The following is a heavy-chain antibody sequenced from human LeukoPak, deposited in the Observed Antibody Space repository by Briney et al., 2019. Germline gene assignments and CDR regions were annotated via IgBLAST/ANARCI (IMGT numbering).Heavy chain of an antibody. J-gene: IGHJ4*02. CDR2: IDTTSSYI. Sequence: GSLRRSCAASGFDFSGYTMNWVRQAPGKGLEWVSSIDTTSSYIYYADSVKGRFTIARDNAKNSLFLQMDSLRVEDTAVYYCARHGHRSWNLLEYWGQGILVTTSP. D-gene: IGHD1-7*01. V-gene: IGHV3-21*01. CDR3: ARHGHRSWNLLEY. CDR1: GFDFSGYT.